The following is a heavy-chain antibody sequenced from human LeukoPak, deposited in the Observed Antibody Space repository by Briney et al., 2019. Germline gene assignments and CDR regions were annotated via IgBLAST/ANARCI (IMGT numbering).Heavy chain of an antibody. CDR2: FSGSGGST. CDR3: ARAYCSGGSCFRSNWFDP. V-gene: IGHV3-23*01. J-gene: IGHJ5*02. D-gene: IGHD2-15*01. Sequence: PGGSLRLSCAASGFTFSSYAMSWVRQAPGKGLEWVSAFSGSGGSTYYADSVKGRFTISRDNAKNSLYLQMNSLRAEDTAVYYCARAYCSGGSCFRSNWFDPWGQGTLVTVSS. CDR1: GFTFSSYA.